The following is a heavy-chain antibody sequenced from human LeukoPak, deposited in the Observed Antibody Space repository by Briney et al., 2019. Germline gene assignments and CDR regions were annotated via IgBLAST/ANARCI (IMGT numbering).Heavy chain of an antibody. CDR2: IHYTGST. J-gene: IGHJ4*02. V-gene: IGHV4-59*08. CDR3: ARNFDS. CDR1: GGSITTYR. Sequence: PSETLSLTCTVSGGSITTYRWSWIRQPPGKGLEWIGCIHYTGSTNYNPSLTSRVTISVDTSKNQLSLNLSSVTAADTAVYYCARNFDSWGQGTLVTVSS.